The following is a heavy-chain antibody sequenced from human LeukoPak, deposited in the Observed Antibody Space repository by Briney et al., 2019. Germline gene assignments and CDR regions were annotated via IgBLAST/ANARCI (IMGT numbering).Heavy chain of an antibody. CDR1: GGSISSYY. J-gene: IGHJ5*02. Sequence: SETLSLTCTVSGGSISSYYWSWIRQPPGKGLEWIGYIYYSGSTNYKPSLKSRVTISVDTSKNQFSLKLSPVTAADTAVYYCARTSVYYYGSGSYLKRRYNWFDPWGQGTLVTVSS. D-gene: IGHD3-10*01. CDR2: IYYSGST. CDR3: ARTSVYYYGSGSYLKRRYNWFDP. V-gene: IGHV4-59*12.